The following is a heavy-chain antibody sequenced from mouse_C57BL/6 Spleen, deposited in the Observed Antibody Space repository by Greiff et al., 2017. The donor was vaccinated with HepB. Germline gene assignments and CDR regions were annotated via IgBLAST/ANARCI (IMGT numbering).Heavy chain of an antibody. CDR2: IYPRSGNT. Sequence: VQRVESGAELARPGASVKLSCKASGYTFTSYGISWVKQRTGQGLEWIGEIYPRSGNTYYNEKFKGKATLTADKSSSTAYMELRSLTSEDSAVYFCARGYYGSDAMDYWGQGTSVTVSS. D-gene: IGHD1-1*01. J-gene: IGHJ4*01. CDR1: GYTFTSYG. CDR3: ARGYYGSDAMDY. V-gene: IGHV1-81*01.